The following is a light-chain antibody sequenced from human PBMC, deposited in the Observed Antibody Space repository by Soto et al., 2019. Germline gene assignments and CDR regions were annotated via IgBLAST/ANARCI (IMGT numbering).Light chain of an antibody. CDR1: QDISVW. Sequence: DLQMTQSPSSVSASVGDRVTITCRASQDISVWLAWYQQKPGKAPNLLIYAASSLQSGVPSRFSGSGSGTEFTLTISSLQPEDFATYYCQQANTFPQLTFGGGTKVEI. CDR2: AAS. CDR3: QQANTFPQLT. V-gene: IGKV1-12*01. J-gene: IGKJ4*01.